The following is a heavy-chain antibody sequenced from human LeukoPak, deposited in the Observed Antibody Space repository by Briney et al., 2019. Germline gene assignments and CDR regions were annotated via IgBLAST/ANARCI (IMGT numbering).Heavy chain of an antibody. J-gene: IGHJ4*02. CDR2: INPNSGGT. CDR3: AREQGYYDSSGYYPDY. CDR1: GYTFTGYY. V-gene: IGHV1-2*02. D-gene: IGHD3-22*01. Sequence: ASVKVSCKASGYTFTGYYMHWLRQAPGQGLEWMGWINPNSGGTNYAQKFQGRVTMTRDTSISTAYMELSRLRSDDTAVYYCAREQGYYDSSGYYPDYWGQGTLVTVSS.